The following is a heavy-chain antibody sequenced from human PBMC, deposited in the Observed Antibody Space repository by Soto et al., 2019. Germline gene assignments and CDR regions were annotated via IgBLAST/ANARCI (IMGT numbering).Heavy chain of an antibody. CDR3: TRSAVRPSGGLIGPVDY. CDR1: GYSFTTYA. CDR2: INAGNGNT. J-gene: IGHJ4*02. D-gene: IGHD3-16*02. Sequence: QVQLVQSGAEGKKPGASVKVSCKASGYSFTTYAMHWVRQAPGQRLEWMGWINAGNGNTKYSQKLRVRVTITRDTSASTAYMELSSLRSEDTTVYYCTRSAVRPSGGLIGPVDYWGQGTLVTVSS. V-gene: IGHV1-3*01.